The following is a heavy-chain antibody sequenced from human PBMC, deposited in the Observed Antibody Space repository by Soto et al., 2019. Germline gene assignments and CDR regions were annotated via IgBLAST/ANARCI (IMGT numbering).Heavy chain of an antibody. D-gene: IGHD2-21*02. Sequence: VQLQESGPGLVKPSQTLSLTCTVSGTTLSSGGFHWGWVRQHPGKGLEWIGYVSYTGTTNYNPALGSRVSMSADTSKKQFSLTLSSVAASDAAVYYCAREGAYCGLDCYFYYWGQGIQVTVSS. CDR3: AREGAYCGLDCYFYY. V-gene: IGHV4-31*03. CDR2: VSYTGTT. J-gene: IGHJ4*02. CDR1: GTTLSSGGFH.